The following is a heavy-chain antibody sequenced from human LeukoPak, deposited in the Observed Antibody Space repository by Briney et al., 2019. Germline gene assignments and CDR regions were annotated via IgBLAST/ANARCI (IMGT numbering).Heavy chain of an antibody. CDR1: GFTFSSYG. J-gene: IGHJ4*02. V-gene: IGHV3-23*01. Sequence: GGSLRLSCAASGFTFSSYGMSWVRQAPGKGLEWVSAISGSGGSTYYADSVKGRFTISRDNSKNTLYLQMNSLRAEDTAVYYCAKDPCMRSGGSCYSYYWGQGTLVTVSS. CDR3: AKDPCMRSGGSCYSYY. D-gene: IGHD2-15*01. CDR2: ISGSGGST.